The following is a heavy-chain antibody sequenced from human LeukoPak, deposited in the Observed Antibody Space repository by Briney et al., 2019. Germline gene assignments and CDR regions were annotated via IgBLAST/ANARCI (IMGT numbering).Heavy chain of an antibody. D-gene: IGHD6-13*01. V-gene: IGHV3-30*18. CDR3: AKDGSDTIAAATYQYYGIDV. CDR2: ISSDGQTT. Sequence: GGSLRLSCAASGFTFRDYNMHWVRQAPGKGLEWVAGISSDGQTTFYADSVKGRFTISRDNSKNMVSLQINSLRREDTAVYHCAKDGSDTIAAATYQYYGIDVWGQGTTVTVSS. CDR1: GFTFRDYN. J-gene: IGHJ6*02.